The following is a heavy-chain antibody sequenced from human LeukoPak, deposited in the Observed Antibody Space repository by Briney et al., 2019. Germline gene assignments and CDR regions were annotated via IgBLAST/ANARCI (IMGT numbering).Heavy chain of an antibody. CDR3: ASRNQYCGGDCFWAFDI. CDR2: ISSSSYI. V-gene: IGHV3-21*01. Sequence: PGGSLRLSCAASGFTFSSYSMNWVRQAPGKGLEWVSSISSSSYIYYADSVKGRFTISRDNAKNSLYLQMNSLRAEDTAVYYCASRNQYCGGDCFWAFDIWGQGTMVTVSS. J-gene: IGHJ3*02. CDR1: GFTFSSYS. D-gene: IGHD2-21*02.